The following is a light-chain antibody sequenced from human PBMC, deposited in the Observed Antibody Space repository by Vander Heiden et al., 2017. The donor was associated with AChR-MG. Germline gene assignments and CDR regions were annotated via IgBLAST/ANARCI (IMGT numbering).Light chain of an antibody. Sequence: SALTQPGSLSGSPGQSIAISRTGTRSDTGRYNLVYWYQQHPGTVPKLMIYDVNKRPSGVSDSFSGSKSGDTASLTISGLQAEDEADYYCCSFEASNTRWVFGTGTKVTVL. CDR1: RSDTGRYNL. CDR3: CSFEASNTRWV. CDR2: DVN. V-gene: IGLV2-23*02. J-gene: IGLJ1*01.